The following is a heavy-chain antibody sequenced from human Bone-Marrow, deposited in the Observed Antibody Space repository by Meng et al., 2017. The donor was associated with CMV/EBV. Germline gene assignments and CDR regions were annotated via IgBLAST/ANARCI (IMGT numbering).Heavy chain of an antibody. CDR1: GFTFSSYW. CDR3: AREWVGNWFDP. D-gene: IGHD1-26*01. CDR2: INSDGSST. J-gene: IGHJ5*02. V-gene: IGHV3-74*01. Sequence: ETLSLTCAASGFTFSSYWMHWVRQAPGKGLVWVSRINSDGSSTSYADSVKGRFTISRDNAKNSLYLQMNSLRAEDTAVYYCAREWVGNWFDPWGQGTLVTVSS.